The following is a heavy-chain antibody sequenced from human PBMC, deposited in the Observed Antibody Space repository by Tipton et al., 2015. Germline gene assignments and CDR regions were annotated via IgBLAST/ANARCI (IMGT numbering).Heavy chain of an antibody. D-gene: IGHD3-3*01. CDR3: ARFRFDYFDY. CDR2: IYYSGST. V-gene: IGHV4-61*01. J-gene: IGHJ4*02. Sequence: GLVKPSETLSLICSVSGSSVSSGNYYWSWIRQPPGKGLEWIGYIYYSGSTKYSPSLKSRVTISVDSSKTQLSLKLRSVTAADTAVYYCARFRFDYFDYWGQGTPVTVSS. CDR1: GSSVSSGNYY.